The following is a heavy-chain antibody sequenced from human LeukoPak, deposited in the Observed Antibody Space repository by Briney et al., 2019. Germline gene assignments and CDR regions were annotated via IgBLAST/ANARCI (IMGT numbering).Heavy chain of an antibody. CDR1: GGTFSSYA. CDR3: ARELSRVGASGIGVFDI. V-gene: IGHV1-69*04. Sequence: GASVKVSCKASGGTFSSYAISWVRQAPGQGLEWMGRIIPILGIANYAQKFQGRVTITTDESTSTAYMELSSLRSEDTAVYYCARELSRVGASGIGVFDIWGQGTMVTVSS. J-gene: IGHJ3*02. CDR2: IIPILGIA. D-gene: IGHD1-26*01.